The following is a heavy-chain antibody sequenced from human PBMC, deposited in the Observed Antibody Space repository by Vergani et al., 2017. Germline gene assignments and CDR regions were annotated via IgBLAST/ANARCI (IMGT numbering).Heavy chain of an antibody. V-gene: IGHV1-18*01. J-gene: IGHJ3*02. Sequence: QVQLVQSGAEVKKPGASVKVSCKASGYTFTSYGISGVRQAPGQGLEWMGWISAYNGNTNYAQKLQGRVTMTTDTSTITAYMELRSLRSDDTAVYCCARDLGGWSTYDAFDIWGQGTMVTVSS. CDR1: GYTFTSYG. CDR2: ISAYNGNT. D-gene: IGHD6-19*01. CDR3: ARDLGGWSTYDAFDI.